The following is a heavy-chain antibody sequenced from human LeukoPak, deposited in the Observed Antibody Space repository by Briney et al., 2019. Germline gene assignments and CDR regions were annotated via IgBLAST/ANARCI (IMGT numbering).Heavy chain of an antibody. CDR3: ARGIYGSGSYYLIDLFDY. CDR1: GYTFTSYD. J-gene: IGHJ4*02. D-gene: IGHD3-10*01. CDR2: MNPNSGNT. V-gene: IGHV1-8*01. Sequence: GASVKVSCKASGYTFTSYDINWVRQATGQGLEWMGWMNPNSGNTGYAQKFQGRVTMTRNTSISTAYMELSSLRSEDTAVYYCARGIYGSGSYYLIDLFDYWGQGTLVTVSS.